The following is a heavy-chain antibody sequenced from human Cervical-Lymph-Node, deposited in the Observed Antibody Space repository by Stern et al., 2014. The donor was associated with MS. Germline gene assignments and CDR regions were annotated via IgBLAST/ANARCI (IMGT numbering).Heavy chain of an antibody. CDR2: VLYMGGT. J-gene: IGHJ5*02. CDR3: SRHLPYSSSWYNWFDP. V-gene: IGHV4-39*01. CDR1: GGSVSDSRYY. D-gene: IGHD6-13*01. Sequence: QLQLQESGPGLVKPSETLSLTCAVSGGSVSDSRYYWGWIRQPPGKGLEWIGSVLYMGGTYNIPSLKGRVTISVDTTKTHFSLQLPSVTAADTALYYCSRHLPYSSSWYNWFDPWGQGTLVTVSS.